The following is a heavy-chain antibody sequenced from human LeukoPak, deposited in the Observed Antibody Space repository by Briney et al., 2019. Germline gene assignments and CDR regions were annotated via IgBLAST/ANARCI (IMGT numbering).Heavy chain of an antibody. CDR2: IYYSGRT. CDR3: ARDRTDHCSSTSCYYCYYMDV. D-gene: IGHD2-2*01. CDR1: GGSISSGGYY. Sequence: PSQTLSLTCTVSGGSISSGGYYWSWIRQHPGKGLEWIGYIYYSGRTYYNPSLKSRVTISVDTSKNQFSLKLSSVTAADTAVYYCARDRTDHCSSTSCYYCYYMDVWGKGTTVTVSS. J-gene: IGHJ6*03. V-gene: IGHV4-31*03.